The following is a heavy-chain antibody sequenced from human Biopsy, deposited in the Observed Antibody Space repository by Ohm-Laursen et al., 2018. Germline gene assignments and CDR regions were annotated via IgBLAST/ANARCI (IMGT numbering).Heavy chain of an antibody. CDR1: GDSVSSGSFY. Sequence: SETLSLTCTVSGDSVSSGSFYWTWIRQPPGQGLEYIGHIYDRGSTANYNPSLESRVTMSVDMPKNQFSLKLSSVTAADTAIYYCARDMRSSGWPYFDSWGQGTLVTVSS. CDR3: ARDMRSSGWPYFDS. D-gene: IGHD6-19*01. J-gene: IGHJ4*02. V-gene: IGHV4-61*01. CDR2: IYDRGSTA.